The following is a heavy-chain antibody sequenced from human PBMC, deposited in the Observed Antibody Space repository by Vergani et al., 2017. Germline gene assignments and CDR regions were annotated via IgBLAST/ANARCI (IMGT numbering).Heavy chain of an antibody. CDR2: INPSGGST. V-gene: IGHV1-46*01. CDR1: GYTFTSYY. J-gene: IGHJ4*02. CDR3: AMMGLWFGELGPFDY. D-gene: IGHD3-10*01. Sequence: QVQLVQSGAEVKKPGASVKVSCKASGYTFTSYYMHWVRQAPGQGLEWMGRINPSGGSTSYAQKFQGRVTMTRDTSTSTVYMELSSLRSEDTAVYYCAMMGLWFGELGPFDYWGQGTLVTVSS.